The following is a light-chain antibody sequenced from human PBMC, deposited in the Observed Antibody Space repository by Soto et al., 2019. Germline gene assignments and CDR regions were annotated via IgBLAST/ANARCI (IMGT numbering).Light chain of an antibody. V-gene: IGKV3-15*01. CDR3: QSWT. CDR1: QSVSSN. CDR2: GAS. J-gene: IGKJ1*01. Sequence: EIVMTQSPATLSVSPGERATLSCRASQSVSSNLAWYQQKPGQAPRLLIYGASTRATGIPARFSGSGSGTDFTLTISSLLSEDFAVYYGQSWTFAQGPRVKIK.